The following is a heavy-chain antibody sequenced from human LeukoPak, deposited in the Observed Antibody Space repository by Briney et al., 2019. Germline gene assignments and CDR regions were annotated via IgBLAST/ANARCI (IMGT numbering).Heavy chain of an antibody. D-gene: IGHD2-2*01. Sequence: GESLKTSCKGSGYSFTSYWIGWVRQMPGKGLEWMGIIYPGDSDTRYSPSFQGQVTISADKSISTAYLQWSSLKASDTAMYYCARTPGYCSSTSCYHCYGMDVWGKGTTVTVSS. CDR1: GYSFTSYW. J-gene: IGHJ6*04. V-gene: IGHV5-51*01. CDR2: IYPGDSDT. CDR3: ARTPGYCSSTSCYHCYGMDV.